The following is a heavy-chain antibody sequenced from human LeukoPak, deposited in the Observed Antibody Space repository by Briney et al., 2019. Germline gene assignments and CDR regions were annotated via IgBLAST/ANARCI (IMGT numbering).Heavy chain of an antibody. Sequence: GSLRLSCAASGFTFSSYWMSWVRQAPGKGLEWVANIKQDGSEKYYVDSVKGRFTISRDNAKNSLYLQMNSLRAEDTAVYYCAASGSYYKGASDIWGQGTMVTVSS. D-gene: IGHD3-10*01. V-gene: IGHV3-7*03. CDR2: IKQDGSEK. J-gene: IGHJ3*02. CDR1: GFTFSSYW. CDR3: AASGSYYKGASDI.